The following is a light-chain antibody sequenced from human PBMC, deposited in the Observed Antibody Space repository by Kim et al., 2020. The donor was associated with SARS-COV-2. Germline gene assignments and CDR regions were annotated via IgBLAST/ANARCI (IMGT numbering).Light chain of an antibody. CDR1: RTISTS. V-gene: IGKV3-15*01. Sequence: VTPGESTTPSCRASRTISTSLAWYQQKTGQAPRLLIYGASTRATGIPARFSGSGSGTEFTLTITSLQSEVFAVYYCQQYHDWPRTFGQGTKVDIK. CDR3: QQYHDWPRT. J-gene: IGKJ1*01. CDR2: GAS.